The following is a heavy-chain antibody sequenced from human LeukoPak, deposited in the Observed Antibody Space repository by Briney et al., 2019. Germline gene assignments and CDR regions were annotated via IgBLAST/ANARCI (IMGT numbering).Heavy chain of an antibody. CDR3: AYSSSWENTPFDY. CDR1: GGSISSGDYY. CDR2: IYYSGST. D-gene: IGHD6-13*01. Sequence: SETLSLTCTVSGGSISSGDYYWSWIRQPPGKGLEWIGYIYYSGSTYYNPSLKSRVTISVDTSKNQFPLKLSSVTAADTAVYYCAYSSSWENTPFDYWGQGTLVTVSS. J-gene: IGHJ4*02. V-gene: IGHV4-30-4*01.